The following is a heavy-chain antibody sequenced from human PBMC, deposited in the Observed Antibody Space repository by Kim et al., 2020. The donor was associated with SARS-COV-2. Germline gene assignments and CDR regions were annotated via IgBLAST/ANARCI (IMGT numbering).Heavy chain of an antibody. D-gene: IGHD6-6*01. Sequence: SETLSLTCTVSGGSISSSSYYWGWIRQPPGKGLEWIGSIYYSGSTYYNPSLKSRVTISVDTSKNQFSLKLSSVTAADTAVYYCARMIAARLPDAFDIWGQGTNGHRLF. V-gene: IGHV4-39*01. CDR1: GGSISSSSYY. CDR3: ARMIAARLPDAFDI. J-gene: IGHJ3*02. CDR2: IYYSGST.